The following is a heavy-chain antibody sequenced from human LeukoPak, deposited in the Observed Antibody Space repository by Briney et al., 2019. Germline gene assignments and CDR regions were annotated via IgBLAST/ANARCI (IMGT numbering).Heavy chain of an antibody. CDR1: GITFRSYS. Sequence: GSLRLFCAASGITFRSYSLSLVRPAPGEGLEWVSAISGSGGSTYYADSVKGRFTISRDNSKNTLYLQMNSLRAEDTAVYYCAKGMRYFDWGQGTLVTVSS. CDR3: AKGMRYFD. J-gene: IGHJ4*02. V-gene: IGHV3-23*01. D-gene: IGHD3-9*01. CDR2: ISGSGGST.